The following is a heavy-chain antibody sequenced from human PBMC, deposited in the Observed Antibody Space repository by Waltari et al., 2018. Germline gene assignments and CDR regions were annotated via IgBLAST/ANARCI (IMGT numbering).Heavy chain of an antibody. CDR1: GGSMSPYF. Sequence: QVQLQESGPGLVKPSETLSLTCTISGGSMSPYFWTWIRQPPGKGLEWIGHISYIGSTNHNPSLRSRVTISLDTSKNQISLQLNSVTAADTAIYYCARLEGSIGGAGPYSYMDVWGKGTTVTISS. D-gene: IGHD6-13*01. V-gene: IGHV4-59*08. CDR2: ISYIGST. J-gene: IGHJ6*03. CDR3: ARLEGSIGGAGPYSYMDV.